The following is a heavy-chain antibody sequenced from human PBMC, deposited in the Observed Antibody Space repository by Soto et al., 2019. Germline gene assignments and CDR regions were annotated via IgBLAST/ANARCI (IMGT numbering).Heavy chain of an antibody. Sequence: QVQLVQSGAEVKKPGSSVKVSCKASGGTFSSYAISWVRQAPGQGLEWMGGIIPIFGTANYAQKFQGRVTITADESTSTAYMELSSMRSEDMAVYYCARRCYGQPPGDSYGMDVWGQGTTVTVSS. V-gene: IGHV1-69*01. CDR2: IIPIFGTA. CDR3: ARRCYGQPPGDSYGMDV. CDR1: GGTFSSYA. D-gene: IGHD2-2*01. J-gene: IGHJ6*02.